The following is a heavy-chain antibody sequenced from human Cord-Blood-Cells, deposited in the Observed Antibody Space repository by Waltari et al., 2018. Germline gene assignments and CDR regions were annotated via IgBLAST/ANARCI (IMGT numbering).Heavy chain of an antibody. CDR2: IYHSGST. CDR1: GYSISSGYY. V-gene: IGHV4-38-2*02. Sequence: QVQLQESGPGLVKPSETLSLTCTVSGYSISSGYYWGGIRQPPRKGLEWIGSIYHSGSTYYNPSLKSRVTISVDTSKNQFSLKLSSVTAADTAVYYCARLNGWNAFDIWGQGTMVTVSS. CDR3: ARLNGWNAFDI. D-gene: IGHD3-3*01. J-gene: IGHJ3*02.